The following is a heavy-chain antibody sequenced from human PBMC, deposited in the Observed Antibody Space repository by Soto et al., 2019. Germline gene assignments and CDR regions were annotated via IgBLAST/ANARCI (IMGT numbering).Heavy chain of an antibody. CDR1: GGTFSSYA. V-gene: IGHV1-69*13. CDR2: IIPIFGTA. D-gene: IGHD5-12*01. J-gene: IGHJ6*02. CDR3: ARGTYSGYDSYYYYGMDV. Sequence: SVKVSCKASGGTFSSYAISWVRQAPGQGLEWMGGIIPIFGTANYAQKFQGRVTITADESTSTAYMELSSLRSEDTAVYYCARGTYSGYDSYYYYGMDVWGQGXTVTVSS.